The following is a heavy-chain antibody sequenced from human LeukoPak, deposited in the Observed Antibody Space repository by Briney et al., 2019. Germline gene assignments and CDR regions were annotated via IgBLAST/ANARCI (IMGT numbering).Heavy chain of an antibody. V-gene: IGHV4-59*08. CDR2: IYNSGST. D-gene: IGHD6-13*01. Sequence: SETLSLTCTVSGGSIRSHHWSWIRQSPGKGLEWIGYIYNSGSTNYNPSLRSRVTISVDTSKNQFSLKLSSVTAADTAVYFCVRHFHGSGYVVDLWGQGTLVTVSS. CDR1: GGSIRSHH. CDR3: VRHFHGSGYVVDL. J-gene: IGHJ5*02.